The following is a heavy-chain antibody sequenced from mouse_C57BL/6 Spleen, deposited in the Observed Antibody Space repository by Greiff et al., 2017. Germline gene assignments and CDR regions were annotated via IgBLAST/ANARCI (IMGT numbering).Heavy chain of an antibody. Sequence: QVHVKQSGPGLVQPSQSLSITCTVSGFSLTSYGVHWVRQSPGKGLEWLGVIWSGGSTDYNAAFISRLSISKDNSKSQVFFKMNSLQADDTAIYYCARMITTWYYAMDYWGQGTSVTVSS. V-gene: IGHV2-2*01. J-gene: IGHJ4*01. D-gene: IGHD2-4*01. CDR1: GFSLTSYG. CDR3: ARMITTWYYAMDY. CDR2: IWSGGST.